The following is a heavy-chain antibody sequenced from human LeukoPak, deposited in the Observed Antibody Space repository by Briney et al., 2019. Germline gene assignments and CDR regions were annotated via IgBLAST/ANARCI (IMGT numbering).Heavy chain of an antibody. D-gene: IGHD6-6*01. V-gene: IGHV3-30*02. Sequence: GGSLRLSCAASGFTFSSYGMHWVRQAPGKGLEWVAFIRYDGSNKYYAESVKGRFTISRDNSKNTLYLQMNSLRAEDTAVYYCAKAIHSSSSGVVDYWGQGTLVTVSS. CDR3: AKAIHSSSSGVVDY. J-gene: IGHJ4*02. CDR2: IRYDGSNK. CDR1: GFTFSSYG.